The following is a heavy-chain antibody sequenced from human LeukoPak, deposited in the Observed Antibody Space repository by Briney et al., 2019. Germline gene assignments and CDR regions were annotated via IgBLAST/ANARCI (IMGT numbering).Heavy chain of an antibody. CDR3: ARGRRRGYSGYAGVYYYYGMDV. J-gene: IGHJ6*02. CDR1: GGSISSYY. CDR2: INHSGST. Sequence: SETLSLTCTVSGGSISSYYWSWIRQPPGKGLEWIGEINHSGSTNYNPSLKSRVTISVDTSKNQFSLKLSSVTAADTAVYYCARGRRRGYSGYAGVYYYYGMDVWGQGTTVTVTS. D-gene: IGHD5-12*01. V-gene: IGHV4-34*01.